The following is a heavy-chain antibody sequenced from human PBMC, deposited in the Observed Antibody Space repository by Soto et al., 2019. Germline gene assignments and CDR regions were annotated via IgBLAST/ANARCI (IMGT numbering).Heavy chain of an antibody. D-gene: IGHD3-10*01. Sequence: PSETLSLTCTVSGGSISSGGYYWSWIRQHPGKGLEWIGFIYYSGSTYYNPSLKSRVTISVDTSKNQFSLKLSSVTAADTAVYYCARDYGSRFDPWGQGTLVTVSS. V-gene: IGHV4-31*03. CDR3: ARDYGSRFDP. CDR2: IYYSGST. J-gene: IGHJ5*02. CDR1: GGSISSGGYY.